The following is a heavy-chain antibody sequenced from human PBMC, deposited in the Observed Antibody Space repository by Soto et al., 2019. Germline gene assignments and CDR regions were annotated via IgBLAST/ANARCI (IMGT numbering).Heavy chain of an antibody. CDR2: ISSSGSTI. D-gene: IGHD3-3*01. CDR3: AREAYDFWSGYYGPYGMDV. V-gene: IGHV3-48*03. Sequence: RRLSCAASGFTFSSYEMNWVRQAPGKGLEWVSYISSSGSTIYYADSVKGRFTISRDNAKNSLYLQMNSLRAEDTAVYYCAREAYDFWSGYYGPYGMDVWGQGTTVTVSS. J-gene: IGHJ6*02. CDR1: GFTFSSYE.